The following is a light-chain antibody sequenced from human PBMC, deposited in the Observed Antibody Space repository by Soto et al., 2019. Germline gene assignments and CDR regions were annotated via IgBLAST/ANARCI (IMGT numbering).Light chain of an antibody. J-gene: IGKJ2*01. Sequence: DIVMTRSPLSLPVSPGEPASISCRSNQNLLYSNGYNYLDWYLQKPGQSPQLLIYLGSNRASGVPDRFSGSGSGTDFTLRISRVEAEDVGVYYCMQALQVPQTFGQGTKLEIK. V-gene: IGKV2-28*01. CDR3: MQALQVPQT. CDR1: QNLLYSNGYNY. CDR2: LGS.